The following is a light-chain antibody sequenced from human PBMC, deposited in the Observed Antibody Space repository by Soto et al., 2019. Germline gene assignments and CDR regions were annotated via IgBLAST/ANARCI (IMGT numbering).Light chain of an antibody. CDR3: QQLNTLPYT. V-gene: IGKV1-9*01. CDR2: EAS. Sequence: DIQVPQSPSLLSASIGDRLTITCRASHDISTYLAWYQQKPGKAPKLMIYEASTLQSGVPSWFSGSGSGTEFTLTISGLLPEDFATYHCQQLNTLPYTFGQGTRLEI. J-gene: IGKJ5*01. CDR1: HDISTY.